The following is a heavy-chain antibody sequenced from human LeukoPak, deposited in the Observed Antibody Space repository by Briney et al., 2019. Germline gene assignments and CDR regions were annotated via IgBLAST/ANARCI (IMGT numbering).Heavy chain of an antibody. J-gene: IGHJ4*02. V-gene: IGHV3-23*05. CDR1: GFTFSNYW. CDR3: AKGSAGGRPYYFDY. Sequence: PGGSLRLSCAASGFTFSNYWMTWVRQAPGKGLEWVSAIDSSGSYTWYDDSVKGRFTISRDNSKNTLYLQMNSLRAEDTAVYYCAKGSAGGRPYYFDYWGQGTLVPVSS. D-gene: IGHD6-13*01. CDR2: IDSSGSYT.